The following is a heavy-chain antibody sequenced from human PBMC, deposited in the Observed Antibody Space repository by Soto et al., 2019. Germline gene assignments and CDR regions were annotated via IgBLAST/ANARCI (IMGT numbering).Heavy chain of an antibody. D-gene: IGHD4-17*01. V-gene: IGHV4-4*02. CDR3: ARETYGDYVGYFDP. Sequence: SETRSLTCAVSGGSISSSNWWSWVRQPPGKGLEWIGEINHSGSTNYNPSLKSRVTISVDTSKNQFSLKLSSVTAADTAVYYCARETYGDYVGYFDPWGQGIQVTGSS. CDR1: GGSISSSNW. CDR2: INHSGST. J-gene: IGHJ5*02.